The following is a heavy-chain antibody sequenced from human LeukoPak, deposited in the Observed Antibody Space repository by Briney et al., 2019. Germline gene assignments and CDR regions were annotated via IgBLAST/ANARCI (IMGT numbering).Heavy chain of an antibody. D-gene: IGHD6-19*01. J-gene: IGHJ4*02. CDR1: GYTFDDHG. CDR2: INWDGDST. Sequence: GGSLRLSCAGSGYTFDDHGMSWVRQAPGKGLEWVAGINWDGDSTGYADSVKGRFTISRDNAKNSLFLQMNSLRDEEDTALYYCDKGDRNGWYFDYWGLGTLVTVSS. CDR3: DKGDRNGWYFDY. V-gene: IGHV3-20*04.